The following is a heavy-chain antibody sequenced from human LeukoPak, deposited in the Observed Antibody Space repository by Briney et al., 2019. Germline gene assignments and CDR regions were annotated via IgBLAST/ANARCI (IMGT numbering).Heavy chain of an antibody. CDR1: GGTFSSYA. CDR3: AREIEGIAARYYFDY. D-gene: IGHD6-6*01. Sequence: SVKVSCKASGGTFSSYAISWVRQAPGQGLEWMGRIIPIFGTANYAQKFQGRVTITTDESTSTAYMELSSLRSEDTAVYYCAREIEGIAARYYFDYWGQGTLVTVSS. V-gene: IGHV1-69*05. J-gene: IGHJ4*02. CDR2: IIPIFGTA.